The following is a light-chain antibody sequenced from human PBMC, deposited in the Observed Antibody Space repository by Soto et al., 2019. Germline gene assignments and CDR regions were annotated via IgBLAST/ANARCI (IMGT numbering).Light chain of an antibody. CDR3: QQYGSSPGT. Sequence: EVVMTQSPATLSVSPGERATLSCRASETVATNLAWYQQKPGQAPRLLIFGASIRDTGIPDRFSGSGSGTDFTLTIRRLESEDFAVYYCQQYGSSPGTFGQGTKVDIK. CDR2: GAS. J-gene: IGKJ1*01. CDR1: ETVATN. V-gene: IGKV3-20*01.